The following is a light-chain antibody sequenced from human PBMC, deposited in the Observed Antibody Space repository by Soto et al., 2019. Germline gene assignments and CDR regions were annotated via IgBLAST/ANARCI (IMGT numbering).Light chain of an antibody. V-gene: IGKV3-15*01. CDR3: QQYFNWPPYT. CDR1: QSVSSN. J-gene: IGKJ2*01. CDR2: GAS. Sequence: EIVMTQSPATLSVFPWEIATLSCRASQSVSSNLAWYQQKTGQTPRLLIYGASTRATAVPPRFSGSRSGTEFTLTISSLQSEDFAVYYCQQYFNWPPYTFGQGTKVDIK.